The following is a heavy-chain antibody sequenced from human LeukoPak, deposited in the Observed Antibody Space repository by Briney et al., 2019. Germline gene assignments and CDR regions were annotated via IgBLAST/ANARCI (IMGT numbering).Heavy chain of an antibody. Sequence: SETLSLTCTVSGGSISSYYWSWIRQPPGKGLEWIGEINHSGSTNYNPSLKSRVTISVDTSKNQFSLKLSSVTAADTAVYYCARGGRYSGSYFFDYWGQGTLVTVS. CDR1: GGSISSYY. V-gene: IGHV4-34*01. J-gene: IGHJ4*02. D-gene: IGHD1-26*01. CDR3: ARGGRYSGSYFFDY. CDR2: INHSGST.